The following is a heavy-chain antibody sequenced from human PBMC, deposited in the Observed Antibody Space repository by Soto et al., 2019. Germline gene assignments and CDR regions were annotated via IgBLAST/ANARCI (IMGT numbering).Heavy chain of an antibody. D-gene: IGHD3-3*01. Sequence: QVQLQESGPGLVKPSGTLSLTCAVSGGSVSATNWWSWIRQPPGKGLEWIGEINLSGTTNYNPSLKRRVTMSIDQCQKEVSLTLTAVTAADTAVYYCSRELFGGDSAAAYCGQGTLVTVSS. CDR1: GGSVSATNW. J-gene: IGHJ4*02. V-gene: IGHV4-4*02. CDR3: SRELFGGDSAAAY. CDR2: INLSGTT.